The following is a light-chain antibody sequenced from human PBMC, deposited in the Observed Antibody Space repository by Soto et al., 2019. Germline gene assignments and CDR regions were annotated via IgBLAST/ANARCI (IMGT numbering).Light chain of an antibody. Sequence: QSVLTQPPSVSAAPGQKVTISCSGGSSNIANNYVSWYQQLPGTAPKLLIYDNNKRPSGIPDRFSGSKSGTSATLGITGLQTGDEADYYCGTWDSSLSAYVFGTGTKLTVL. CDR2: DNN. CDR3: GTWDSSLSAYV. CDR1: SSNIANNY. V-gene: IGLV1-51*01. J-gene: IGLJ1*01.